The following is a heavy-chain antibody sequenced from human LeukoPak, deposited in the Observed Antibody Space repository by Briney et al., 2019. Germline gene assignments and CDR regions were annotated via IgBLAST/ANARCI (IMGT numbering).Heavy chain of an antibody. J-gene: IGHJ4*02. CDR3: AKDFKGLTIVAAGSFDY. Sequence: GGSLRLSCAASGFTFTSFAISRVRGSPGKGLRWFSAISGSGGNTYYADSVKGRFTISRDNSKNMLYLQMNSLRAEDTAVYYCAKDFKGLTIVAAGSFDYWGQGTLVTVSS. D-gene: IGHD6-13*01. V-gene: IGHV3-23*01. CDR2: ISGSGGNT. CDR1: GFTFTSFA.